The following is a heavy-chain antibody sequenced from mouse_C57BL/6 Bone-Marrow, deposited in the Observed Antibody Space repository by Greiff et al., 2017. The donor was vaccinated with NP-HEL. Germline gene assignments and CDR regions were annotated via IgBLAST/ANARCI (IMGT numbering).Heavy chain of an antibody. Sequence: EVQVVESEGGLVQPGSSMKLSCTASGFTFSDYYMAWVRQVPEKGLEWVANINYDGSSTYYLDSLKSRFIISRDNAKNILYLQMSSLKSEDTATYYCARGMDYYGREHYFDYWGQGTTLTVSS. V-gene: IGHV5-16*01. CDR2: INYDGSST. D-gene: IGHD1-1*01. CDR3: ARGMDYYGREHYFDY. J-gene: IGHJ2*01. CDR1: GFTFSDYY.